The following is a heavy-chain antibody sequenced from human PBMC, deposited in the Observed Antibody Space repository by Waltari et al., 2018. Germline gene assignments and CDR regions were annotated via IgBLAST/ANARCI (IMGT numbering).Heavy chain of an antibody. CDR3: ARDYCDRTNCHGMDV. J-gene: IGHJ6*02. V-gene: IGHV3-30*04. CDR1: EFTFSSYA. Sequence: QVQLVESGGGVVQPGRSLRLSCEASEFTFSSYAMHWVRQAPGKGWEGVAVISNNGRSIYYGDSVKGRFTLSGDNSKKTLYMQMNSLRAEDTAVYYCARDYCDRTNCHGMDVWGQGTTVTVSS. CDR2: ISNNGRSI. D-gene: IGHD3-22*01.